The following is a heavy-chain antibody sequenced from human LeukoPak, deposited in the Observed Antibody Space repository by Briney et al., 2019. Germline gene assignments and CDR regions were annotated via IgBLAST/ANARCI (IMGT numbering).Heavy chain of an antibody. J-gene: IGHJ6*02. V-gene: IGHV3-9*01. CDR2: ISWNSGSI. Sequence: GRSLRLSCAASGFTFDDYAMHWVRQAPGKGLEWVSGISWNSGSIGYADSVKGRFTISRDNAKNSLYLQMNSLRAEDTAVYYCAKDAYCSGGSCYPYYYGMDVWGQGTTVTVSS. CDR1: GFTFDDYA. CDR3: AKDAYCSGGSCYPYYYGMDV. D-gene: IGHD2-15*01.